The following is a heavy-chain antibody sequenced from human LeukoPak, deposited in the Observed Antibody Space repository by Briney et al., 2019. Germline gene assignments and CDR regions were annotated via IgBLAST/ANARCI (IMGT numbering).Heavy chain of an antibody. CDR2: IYPGDSET. Sequence: GESLKISCKGSGFSFTSDWIGWVRQMPEKGPEWMGIIYPGDSETLYSPSFQGRFTISADKSINTVYLQWNSLKASDTAMYYCARHARRGVAAAALNWFDPWGQGTLVTVSS. V-gene: IGHV5-51*01. CDR1: GFSFTSDW. D-gene: IGHD6-13*01. J-gene: IGHJ5*02. CDR3: ARHARRGVAAAALNWFDP.